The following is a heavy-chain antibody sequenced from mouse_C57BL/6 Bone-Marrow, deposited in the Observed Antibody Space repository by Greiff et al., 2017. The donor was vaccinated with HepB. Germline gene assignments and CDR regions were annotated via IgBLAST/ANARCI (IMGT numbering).Heavy chain of an antibody. CDR3: AKDAVTTVVATRGYAMDY. Sequence: QVQLQQSGAELVRPGASVKMSCKASGYTFTSYNMHWVKQTPRQGLEWIGAIYPGNGDTSYNQKFKGKATLTVDKSSSTAYMQLSSLTSEDSAVYFGAKDAVTTVVATRGYAMDYWGQGTSVTVSS. V-gene: IGHV1-12*01. CDR2: IYPGNGDT. CDR1: GYTFTSYN. J-gene: IGHJ4*01. D-gene: IGHD1-1*01.